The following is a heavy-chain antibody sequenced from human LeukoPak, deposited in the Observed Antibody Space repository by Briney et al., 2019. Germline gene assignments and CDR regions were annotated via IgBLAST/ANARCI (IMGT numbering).Heavy chain of an antibody. Sequence: VASVKVSCKASGYTFTGYYMHWVRQAPGQGLEWMGCINPNSGGTNYAQKFQGRVTMTRDTSISTAYMELSRLRSDDTAVYYCARDLEMEWYGRSDAFDIWGQGTMVTVSS. D-gene: IGHD3-3*01. J-gene: IGHJ3*02. CDR1: GYTFTGYY. V-gene: IGHV1-2*02. CDR2: INPNSGGT. CDR3: ARDLEMEWYGRSDAFDI.